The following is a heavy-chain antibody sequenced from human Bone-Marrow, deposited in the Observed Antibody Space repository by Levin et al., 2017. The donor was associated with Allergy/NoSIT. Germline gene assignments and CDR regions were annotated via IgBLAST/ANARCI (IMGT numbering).Heavy chain of an antibody. Sequence: SQTLSLTCAISGDSVSSNTAAWNWIRQSPSRGLEWLGRTYFRSKWINEYAESVKSRISVNPDTSKNQFSLHLNSVTPDDTAVYYCTRDPGRGYGMDLWGQGTTVTVS. CDR2: TYFRSKWIN. CDR3: TRDPGRGYGMDL. CDR1: GDSVSSNTAA. V-gene: IGHV6-1*01. J-gene: IGHJ6*02.